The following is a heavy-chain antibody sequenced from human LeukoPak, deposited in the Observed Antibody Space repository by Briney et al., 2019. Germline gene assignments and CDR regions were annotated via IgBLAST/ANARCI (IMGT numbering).Heavy chain of an antibody. CDR1: GGSISSTSYY. Sequence: SETLSLTCTVSGGSISSTSYYWGWIRQPPGKGLEGIGSIYYSGSTYYNPSLKSRVTISADTSKNQFSLKLSSVTAVDTAVYYCARSGDSSGWDFDYWGQGTLVTVSS. CDR2: IYYSGST. CDR3: ARSGDSSGWDFDY. V-gene: IGHV4-39*07. J-gene: IGHJ4*02. D-gene: IGHD6-19*01.